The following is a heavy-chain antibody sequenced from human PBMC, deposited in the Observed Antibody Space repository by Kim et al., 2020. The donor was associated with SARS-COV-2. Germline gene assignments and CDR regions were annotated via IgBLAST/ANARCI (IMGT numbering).Heavy chain of an antibody. Sequence: SETLSLTCAVYGGSFSGYYWSWIRQPPGKGLEWIGEINHSGSTNYNPSLKSRVTISVDTSKNQFSLKLSSVTAADTAVYYCARGLGLGQLSGEVWFDPWGQGTLVTVSS. V-gene: IGHV4-34*01. D-gene: IGHD6-6*01. CDR2: INHSGST. J-gene: IGHJ5*02. CDR1: GGSFSGYY. CDR3: ARGLGLGQLSGEVWFDP.